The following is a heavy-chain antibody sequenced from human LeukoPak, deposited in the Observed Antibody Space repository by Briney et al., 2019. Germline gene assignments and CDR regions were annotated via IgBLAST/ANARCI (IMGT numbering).Heavy chain of an antibody. Sequence: GGSLRLSCAASGFTFSSYSMNWVRQAPGKGLEWVSYISSSSSTIYYADSVKGRFTISRDNAKNSLYLQMNSLRAEDTAVYYCAKVGYCSSTSCLGNWFDPWGQGTLVTVSP. D-gene: IGHD2-2*01. CDR3: AKVGYCSSTSCLGNWFDP. J-gene: IGHJ5*02. CDR1: GFTFSSYS. CDR2: ISSSSSTI. V-gene: IGHV3-48*01.